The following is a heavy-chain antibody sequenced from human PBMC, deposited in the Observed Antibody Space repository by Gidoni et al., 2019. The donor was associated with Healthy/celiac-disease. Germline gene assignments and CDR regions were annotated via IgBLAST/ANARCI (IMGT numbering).Heavy chain of an antibody. Sequence: QVQLVQSGAEVKKPGAAVKGSGKVSGYTLTELSMTGVRQAPGKGLEWMGGFDPEDGDTIYAQKFQGRVTMTEDTSTDTAYMELSSLRSEDTAVYYCATDSAAGTTTGRYYYYYMDVWGKGTTVTVSS. V-gene: IGHV1-24*01. J-gene: IGHJ6*03. CDR1: GYTLTELS. CDR3: ATDSAAGTTTGRYYYYYMDV. D-gene: IGHD6-13*01. CDR2: FDPEDGDT.